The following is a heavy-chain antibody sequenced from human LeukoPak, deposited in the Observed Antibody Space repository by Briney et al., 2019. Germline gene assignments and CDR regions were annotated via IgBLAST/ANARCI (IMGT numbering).Heavy chain of an antibody. CDR2: IIPILGIA. Sequence: SVKVSCKASGGTFSSYAISWVRQAPGQGLEWMGRIIPILGIANYAQKFQGRVTITADKSTSTAYMELSSLRSEDTAVYYCASNDIVVVPAAEDGYWGQGTLVTVSS. CDR3: ASNDIVVVPAAEDGY. D-gene: IGHD2-2*01. CDR1: GGTFSSYA. V-gene: IGHV1-69*04. J-gene: IGHJ4*02.